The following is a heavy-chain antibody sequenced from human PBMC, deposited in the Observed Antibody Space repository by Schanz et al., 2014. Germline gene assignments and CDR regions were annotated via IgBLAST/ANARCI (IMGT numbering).Heavy chain of an antibody. J-gene: IGHJ6*02. CDR1: GFTFSDYY. Sequence: QVQLVESGGGLVKPGGSLRLSCAASGFTFSDYYMNWIRQAPGKGLEWVSYISNSGYTIYYADSVKGRFTISRDNAKNPLYLEMNGLRAEDTAVYYCARAPPPYSSSPYYWYYGMDVWGQGTTVTVSS. CDR2: ISNSGYTI. D-gene: IGHD6-6*01. CDR3: ARAPPPYSSSPYYWYYGMDV. V-gene: IGHV3-11*01.